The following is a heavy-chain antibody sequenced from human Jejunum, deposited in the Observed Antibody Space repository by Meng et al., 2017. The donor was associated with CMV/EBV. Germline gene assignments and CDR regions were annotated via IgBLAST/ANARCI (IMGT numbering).Heavy chain of an antibody. J-gene: IGHJ4*02. D-gene: IGHD2-15*01. CDR2: ISSSGNTI. CDR3: ARGRRDIPCFDY. V-gene: IGHV3-48*03. Sequence: ATGLKLSSNERNWVSKAQGKGVEWVSYISSSGNTIYNEDTVKGRFTIYRDNAKNSLYLQMNSLRAEDTAVYYCARGRRDIPCFDYWGQGTLVTVSS. CDR1: GLKLSSNE.